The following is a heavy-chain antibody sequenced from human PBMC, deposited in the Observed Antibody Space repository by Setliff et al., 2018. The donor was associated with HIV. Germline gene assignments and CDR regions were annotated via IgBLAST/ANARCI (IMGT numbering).Heavy chain of an antibody. CDR2: IHPNSGGT. CDR3: VRNPHPTVVVPRDSHYYSMNI. CDR1: GYTFTAFY. D-gene: IGHD2-21*01. V-gene: IGHV1-2*06. J-gene: IGHJ6*03. Sequence: ASVKVSCKTSGYTFTAFYIHWVRQAPGQGLEWMGRIHPNSGGTASPQKFQGRVAMTRDTSIFTAYMELRSLRPDDTAVYYCVRNPHPTVVVPRDSHYYSMNIWGKGTTVTVS.